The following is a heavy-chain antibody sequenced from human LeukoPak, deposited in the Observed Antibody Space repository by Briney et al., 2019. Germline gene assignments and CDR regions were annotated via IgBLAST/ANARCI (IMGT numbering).Heavy chain of an antibody. J-gene: IGHJ4*02. Sequence: PGGSLRLPCAASGFTFSSYAMSWVRQAPGKGLEWVSAISGSGGSTYYADFVKGRFTISRDNSKNTLYLQMNSLRAEDTAVYYCAKDLARGYSYGYDGSGEVYDYWGQGTLVTVSS. CDR3: AKDLARGYSYGYDGSGEVYDY. V-gene: IGHV3-23*01. D-gene: IGHD5-18*01. CDR2: ISGSGGST. CDR1: GFTFSSYA.